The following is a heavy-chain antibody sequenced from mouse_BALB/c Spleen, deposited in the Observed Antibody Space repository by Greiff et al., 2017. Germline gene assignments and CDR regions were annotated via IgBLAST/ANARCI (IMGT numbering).Heavy chain of an antibody. Sequence: EVLLVESGPELVQPGASVKVSCKASGYAFTSYNMYWVKQSHGKSLEWIGYIDPYNGGTSYNQKFKGKATLTVDKSSSTAYMHLNSLTSEDSAVYYCARGGYERTWFAYWGQGTLVTVSA. CDR3: ARGGYERTWFAY. CDR1: GYAFTSYN. D-gene: IGHD2-2*01. V-gene: IGHV1S135*01. CDR2: IDPYNGGT. J-gene: IGHJ3*01.